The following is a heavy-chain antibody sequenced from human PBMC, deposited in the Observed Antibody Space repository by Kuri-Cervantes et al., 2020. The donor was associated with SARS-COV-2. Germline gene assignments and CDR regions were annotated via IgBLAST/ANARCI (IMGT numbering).Heavy chain of an antibody. CDR1: GYTLSDYY. V-gene: IGHV1-2*02. CDR2: INPNSDDT. J-gene: IGHJ4*02. Sequence: ASVKVSCKASGYTLSDYYLHWVRQAPGQGLEWMGWINPNSDDTNYAQKFQGRVTLTTDTSINTAYMELNRLRSDDTAVYYCASLLRQSTTVVDWGQGTLVTVSS. D-gene: IGHD4-23*01. CDR3: ASLLRQSTTVVD.